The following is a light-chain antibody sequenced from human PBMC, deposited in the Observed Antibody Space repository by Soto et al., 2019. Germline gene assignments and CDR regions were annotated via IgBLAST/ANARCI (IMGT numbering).Light chain of an antibody. CDR3: QSYDTSLTYPVV. CDR2: ANN. V-gene: IGLV1-40*01. J-gene: IGLJ2*01. CDR1: SSNLGAGYD. Sequence: QSVLTQPPSVSGAPGQRVTISCSGSSSNLGAGYDVHWYQHPPGAAPKLLIYANNSRPSGVPDRFSGSNSGTSASLAITGLQAEDEADYYCQSYDTSLTYPVVFGGGTKLTVL.